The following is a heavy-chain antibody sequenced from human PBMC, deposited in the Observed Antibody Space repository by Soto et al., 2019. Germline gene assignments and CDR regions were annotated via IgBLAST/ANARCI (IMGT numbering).Heavy chain of an antibody. Sequence: QVQLVESGGGVVQPGRSLRLSCAASGFTFSNYAMQWVRQAPGKGLEWVAVISYDGSNKYYADSVKGRFTISRDNSKNPLYLQMNSLRAEDTAVYYCARGITMVRGLIIDYFDYWGQGTLVTVSS. D-gene: IGHD3-10*01. J-gene: IGHJ4*02. V-gene: IGHV3-30-3*01. CDR2: ISYDGSNK. CDR3: ARGITMVRGLIIDYFDY. CDR1: GFTFSNYA.